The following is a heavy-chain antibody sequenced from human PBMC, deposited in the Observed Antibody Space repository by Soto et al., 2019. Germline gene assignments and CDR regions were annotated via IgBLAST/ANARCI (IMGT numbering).Heavy chain of an antibody. V-gene: IGHV3-53*01. J-gene: IGHJ6*02. CDR3: VRPLPSGQNYGMDV. Sequence: GGSLRLSCAASGLTVSNNYMSWVCQAPGKGLEWVSVIYNDGKTYYADSVKGRFTISRDTSKNTLHLQMDSLRDEDTAVYYCVRPLPSGQNYGMDVWGQGTTATVSS. CDR2: IYNDGKT. CDR1: GLTVSNNY. D-gene: IGHD3-10*01.